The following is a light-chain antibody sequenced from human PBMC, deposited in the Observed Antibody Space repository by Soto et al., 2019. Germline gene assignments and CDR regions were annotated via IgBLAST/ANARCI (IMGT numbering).Light chain of an antibody. V-gene: IGKV1-9*01. CDR1: QGISTY. CDR2: VAS. J-gene: IGKJ4*01. CDR3: QQFNSYPLT. Sequence: DIQLTQSPSFLSASVGDRVTITCRASQGISTYLAWYQQEPGKAPKLLIYVASSLQSGVPSRFSGSGSGTELTLTINSLQPEDFATYYCQQFNSYPLTFGGGTK.